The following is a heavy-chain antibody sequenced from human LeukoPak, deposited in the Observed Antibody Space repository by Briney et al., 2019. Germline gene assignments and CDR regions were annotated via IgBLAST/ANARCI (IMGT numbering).Heavy chain of an antibody. CDR3: ARVDVVVTAIPGPDAFDI. CDR2: IYYTGTT. Sequence: SETLSPTCNVAGGSISSTRYYWGWIRQPPGKGLEWLGNIYYTGTTYYNPSLKSRVTIAVDTSKNQFSLKLSSVTAADTAVYYCARVDVVVTAIPGPDAFDIWGQGTMVTVSS. J-gene: IGHJ3*02. V-gene: IGHV4-39*07. CDR1: GGSISSTRYY. D-gene: IGHD2-21*02.